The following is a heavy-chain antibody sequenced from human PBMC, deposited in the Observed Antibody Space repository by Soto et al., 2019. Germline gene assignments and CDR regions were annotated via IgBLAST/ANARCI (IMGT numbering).Heavy chain of an antibody. CDR2: ISAYNGNR. CDR3: ARDQVGATGDY. J-gene: IGHJ4*02. V-gene: IGHV1-18*01. CDR1: GYTFTSYG. D-gene: IGHD1-26*01. Sequence: QIQLVQSGAEVKKPGASVKVSCKASGYTFTSYGISWVRQAPGQGLEWMGWISAYNGNRNYAQKVQGRVTMTTDTSTNTAHMEVRSLRSDDTAVYYCARDQVGATGDYWGQGTLVTASS.